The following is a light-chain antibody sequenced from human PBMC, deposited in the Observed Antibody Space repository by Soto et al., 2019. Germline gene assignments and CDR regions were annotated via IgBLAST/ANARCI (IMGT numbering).Light chain of an antibody. V-gene: IGKV3-11*01. CDR3: QQRINWPLT. CDR1: QSVSSY. Sequence: EIVLTQSPATLSLSAGERATLSCRASQSVSSYLAWYQQKPGQAPRLLIYDASNRATGIPARFSGSGFGTDFTLTISCLEPEDFAVYFCQQRINWPLTFGGGTKVEIK. CDR2: DAS. J-gene: IGKJ4*01.